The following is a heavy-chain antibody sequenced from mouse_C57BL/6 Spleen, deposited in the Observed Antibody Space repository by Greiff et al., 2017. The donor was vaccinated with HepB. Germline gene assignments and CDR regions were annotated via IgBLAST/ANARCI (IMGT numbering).Heavy chain of an antibody. Sequence: VQVVESGAELVKPGASVKISCKASGYAFSSYWMNWVKQRPGKGLEWIGQIYPGDGDTNYNGKFKGKATLTADKSSSTAYMQLSSLTSEDSAVYFCARGYGGYFDVWGTGTTVTVSS. CDR1: GYAFSSYW. CDR3: ARGYGGYFDV. V-gene: IGHV1-80*01. D-gene: IGHD1-1*01. J-gene: IGHJ1*03. CDR2: IYPGDGDT.